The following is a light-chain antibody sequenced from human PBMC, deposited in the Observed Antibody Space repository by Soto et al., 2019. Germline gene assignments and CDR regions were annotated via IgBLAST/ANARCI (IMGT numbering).Light chain of an antibody. CDR3: CSYAGSYTYVV. CDR1: SSDFAAYNY. V-gene: IGLV2-11*01. CDR2: DVS. Sequence: QSALTQPRSVSGSPGQSVTISCTGTSSDFAAYNYVSWYQQHPGKAPKLLICDVSRRPSGVPDRFSGSQSGNTASLTISGLQAEDEADYYCCSYAGSYTYVVFGGGTKLTVL. J-gene: IGLJ2*01.